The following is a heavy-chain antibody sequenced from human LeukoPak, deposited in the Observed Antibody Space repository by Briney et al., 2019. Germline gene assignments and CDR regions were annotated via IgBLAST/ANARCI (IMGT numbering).Heavy chain of an antibody. CDR1: GFTFRNYW. Sequence: GGSLRLSCAASGFTFRNYWIHWVRHAPGKRLVWISRIDNDGSDTIYADSVKGRFTISRDNAKNTLYLQMNSLRAEETAVYYCARGGYHHGFDIWGQGTMVTVSS. CDR2: IDNDGSDT. D-gene: IGHD5-18*01. J-gene: IGHJ3*02. V-gene: IGHV3-74*01. CDR3: ARGGYHHGFDI.